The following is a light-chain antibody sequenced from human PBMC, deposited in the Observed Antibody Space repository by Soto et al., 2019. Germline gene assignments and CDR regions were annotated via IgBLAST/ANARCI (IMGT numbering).Light chain of an antibody. CDR3: HQYGRSPPYT. CDR2: GAS. Sequence: EIVLTQSPGTLSLSPGERATLSCRASQSVSSSYLAWYQQKPGQAPRLLIYGASSRATGLPDRFSGSGSGTDFTLTISRLEAEELAVYYCHQYGRSPPYTFGRGTKMEIK. J-gene: IGKJ2*01. V-gene: IGKV3-20*01. CDR1: QSVSSSY.